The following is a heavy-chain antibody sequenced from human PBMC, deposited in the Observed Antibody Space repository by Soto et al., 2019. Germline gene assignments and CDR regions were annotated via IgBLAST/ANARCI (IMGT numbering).Heavy chain of an antibody. CDR1: GYRFTTYG. V-gene: IGHV1-18*04. CDR3: ARGLGTNGLDV. Sequence: QVQLLQSGAEVKKPGASVKVSCKASGYRFTTYGITWVRLAPGQGLEWLGGISTYNGNTDYAQNLQDRVTMTTETSTSTAYMEATSLTSDDTAVYYCARGLGTNGLDVWGQGTTVTVSS. J-gene: IGHJ6*02. CDR2: ISTYNGNT. D-gene: IGHD7-27*01.